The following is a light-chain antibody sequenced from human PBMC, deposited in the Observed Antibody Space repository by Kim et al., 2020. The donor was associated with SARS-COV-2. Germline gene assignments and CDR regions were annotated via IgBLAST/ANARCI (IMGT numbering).Light chain of an antibody. CDR2: GKN. CDR1: SLRVYY. CDR3: NSQDSSGNRLV. Sequence: ALGQTVKITCQGDSLRVYYANWYQQKPGQAPVLVLYGKNFRPSGIPDRFSASSSGNTASLTITGAQAEDEADYYCNSQDSSGNRLVFGGGTQLTVL. J-gene: IGLJ3*02. V-gene: IGLV3-19*01.